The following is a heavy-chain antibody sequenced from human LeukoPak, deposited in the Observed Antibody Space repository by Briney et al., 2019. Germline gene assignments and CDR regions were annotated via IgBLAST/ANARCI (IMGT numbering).Heavy chain of an antibody. CDR1: GYTFTSYY. Sequence: ASVKVSCKASGYTFTSYYMHWVRQAPGQGLEWMGIINPSGGSTSYAQKFQGRVTMTRDTSTSTVYMELSSLRSEDTAVYYCAVSTVPTALYYYYYYMDVWGKGTTVTASS. CDR2: INPSGGST. CDR3: AVSTVPTALYYYYYYMDV. J-gene: IGHJ6*03. D-gene: IGHD4-11*01. V-gene: IGHV1-46*01.